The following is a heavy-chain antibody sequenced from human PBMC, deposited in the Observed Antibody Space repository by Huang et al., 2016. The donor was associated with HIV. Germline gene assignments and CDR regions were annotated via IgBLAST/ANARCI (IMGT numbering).Heavy chain of an antibody. CDR2: SSPAYGYT. V-gene: IGHV1-18*04. CDR3: ARDLGTTVVPDGMDV. D-gene: IGHD4-17*01. J-gene: IGHJ6*02. Sequence: QVQLVQSGAEVKKPGASVKVSCRASGYTFISYGSTWVRQAPGQGREWMGGSSPAYGYTNDAQQCEGRVSMTTDTSTNTGYMEVRSLRADDTAVYYCARDLGTTVVPDGMDVWGQGTTVTVSS. CDR1: GYTFISYG.